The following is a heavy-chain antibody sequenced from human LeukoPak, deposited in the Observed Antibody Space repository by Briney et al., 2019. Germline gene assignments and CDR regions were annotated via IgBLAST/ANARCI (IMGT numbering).Heavy chain of an antibody. CDR3: ARATEFDY. CDR2: ITPNSGGT. J-gene: IGHJ4*02. Sequence: ASVKVSCKASGYTFAAYYIHWWRQAPGQGLEWMGWITPNSGGTNYAQKFQGRVTMTRDTSISTAYMELSILRSDDTAVYYCARATEFDYWGQGTLVTVSS. V-gene: IGHV1-2*02. CDR1: GYTFAAYY.